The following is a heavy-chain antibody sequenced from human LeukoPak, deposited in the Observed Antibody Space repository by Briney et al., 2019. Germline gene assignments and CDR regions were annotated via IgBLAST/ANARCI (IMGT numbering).Heavy chain of an antibody. J-gene: IGHJ6*02. D-gene: IGHD5-24*01. CDR3: ARASHGLDV. Sequence: PGGSLRLSCVASGFTLSSYWTSWFRQAPGKGLEWLANIKQDGSEKYYVDSVKGRFTISRDNAKNSLYLQMNSLRAEDTAVYYCARASHGLDVWGQGTTVTVSS. CDR1: GFTLSSYW. CDR2: IKQDGSEK. V-gene: IGHV3-7*03.